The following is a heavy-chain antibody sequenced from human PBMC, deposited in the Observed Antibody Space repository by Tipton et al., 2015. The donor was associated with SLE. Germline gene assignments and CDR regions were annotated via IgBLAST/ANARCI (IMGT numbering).Heavy chain of an antibody. Sequence: TLSLTCTVSGYSISSGYYWGWIRQPPGKGLEWIGSIYHSGSTYYNPSLKSRVIIPVDTSKNQFSLKLSSVTAADTAVYYCARDRDFSHYYYYGMDVWGQGTTVTVSS. CDR1: GYSISSGYY. J-gene: IGHJ6*02. D-gene: IGHD2/OR15-2a*01. V-gene: IGHV4-38-2*02. CDR3: ARDRDFSHYYYYGMDV. CDR2: IYHSGST.